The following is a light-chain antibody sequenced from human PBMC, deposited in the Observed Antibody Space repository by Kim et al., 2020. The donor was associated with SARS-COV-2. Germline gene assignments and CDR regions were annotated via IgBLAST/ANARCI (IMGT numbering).Light chain of an antibody. CDR3: QSFDTSVRGSVV. CDR1: SSNIGAGYD. V-gene: IGLV1-40*01. Sequence: QSVLTQPPSVSGAPGQRVTISCTGSSSNIGAGYDVHWYQLLPGTAPKLLIYGNRNRPSGVPDRFSGSKSGTSASLAITGLQAEDEADYYCQSFDTSVRGSVVFGGGTKLTVL. CDR2: GNR. J-gene: IGLJ2*01.